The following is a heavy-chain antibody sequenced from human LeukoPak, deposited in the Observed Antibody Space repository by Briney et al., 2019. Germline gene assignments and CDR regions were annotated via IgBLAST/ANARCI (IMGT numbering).Heavy chain of an antibody. CDR1: GDSISNGGYS. V-gene: IGHV4-30-4*07. Sequence: PSETLSLTCAVSGDSISNGGYSWSWIRQTPGKGLEWIAYIHDSGSTYNNPSLKSRLSISIDTSKNQFSLKLNSLTAADTAVYYCARLVAAAGNNWFDPWGQGTLVTVSS. CDR2: IHDSGST. J-gene: IGHJ5*02. D-gene: IGHD6-13*01. CDR3: ARLVAAAGNNWFDP.